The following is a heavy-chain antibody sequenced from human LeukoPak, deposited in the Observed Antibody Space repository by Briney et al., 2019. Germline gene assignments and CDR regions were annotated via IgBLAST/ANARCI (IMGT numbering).Heavy chain of an antibody. CDR3: SRTWIQLHTPDFDL. J-gene: IGHJ4*02. CDR1: GYTFSGHY. Sequence: ASVNVSCMASGYTFSGHYLHWVRQAPAQALEWMGRVNPNTGVTQYTDNFQGRVTLTGDTSISTAYMELNGLRSDDTAIYYCSRTWIQLHTPDFDLWGQGTLVTVSS. V-gene: IGHV1-2*06. D-gene: IGHD5-18*01. CDR2: VNPNTGVT.